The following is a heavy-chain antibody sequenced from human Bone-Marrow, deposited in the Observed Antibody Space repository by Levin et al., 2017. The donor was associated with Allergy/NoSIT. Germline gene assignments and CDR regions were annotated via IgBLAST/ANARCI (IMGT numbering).Heavy chain of an antibody. J-gene: IGHJ3*02. CDR3: AKDRGFWSAESPEFFDM. CDR1: GFTFNNYA. Sequence: GESLKISCAASGFTFNNYAMNWVRQAPGKGLEWVSSISGSGDTTYYAESVRGRFIISRDISKNMLYLHMNSLTAEDTAEYFCAKDRGFWSAESPEFFDMWGQGTMVTVSS. CDR2: ISGSGDTT. V-gene: IGHV3-23*01. D-gene: IGHD3-3*01.